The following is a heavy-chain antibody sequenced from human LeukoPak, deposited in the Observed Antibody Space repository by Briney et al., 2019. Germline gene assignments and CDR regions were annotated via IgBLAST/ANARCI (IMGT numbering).Heavy chain of an antibody. CDR3: ATGGPGTAAGGYYFDY. V-gene: IGHV1-24*01. CDR2: FDPEDGET. D-gene: IGHD6-13*01. Sequence: GASVRVSCKVSGYTLTELSMHWVRQAPGKGLECMGGFDPEDGETIYAQKFQGRVTMTEDTSTDTAYMELSSLRSEDTAVYYCATGGPGTAAGGYYFDYWGQGTLVTVSS. CDR1: GYTLTELS. J-gene: IGHJ4*02.